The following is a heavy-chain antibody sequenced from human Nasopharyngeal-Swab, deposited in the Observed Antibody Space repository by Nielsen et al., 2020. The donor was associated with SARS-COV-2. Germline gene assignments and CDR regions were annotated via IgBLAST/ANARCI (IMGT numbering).Heavy chain of an antibody. J-gene: IGHJ4*01. Sequence: ASVKVSCKASGYTFTSYDINWVRQATGQGLEWMGIINPSGGSTSYAQKFQGRVTMTRDTSTSTVYMELSSLRSEDTAVYYCARETTVTTWSVRAPNIVWDYWGHGTLVTASS. CDR1: GYTFTSYD. V-gene: IGHV1-46*01. CDR3: ARETTVTTWSVRAPNIVWDY. CDR2: INPSGGST. D-gene: IGHD4-17*01.